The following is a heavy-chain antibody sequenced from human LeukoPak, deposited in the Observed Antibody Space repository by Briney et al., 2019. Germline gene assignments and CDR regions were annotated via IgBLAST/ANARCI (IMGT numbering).Heavy chain of an antibody. CDR2: IYYSGST. V-gene: IGHV4-39*01. D-gene: IGHD3-22*01. J-gene: IGHJ4*02. CDR3: ARQFYHDSSGGDY. CDR1: GDSIRTSSYY. Sequence: SETLSVTCTVSGDSIRTSSYYWGWIRQPPGKGLEWFGSIYYSGSTYYNPSLKSRVTISMDTSKNQFSLKLSSVTAADTAMYYCARQFYHDSSGGDYWGQGALVTVSS.